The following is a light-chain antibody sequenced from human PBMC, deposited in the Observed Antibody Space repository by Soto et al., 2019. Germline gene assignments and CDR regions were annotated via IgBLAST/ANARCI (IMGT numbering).Light chain of an antibody. CDR2: SSA. CDR3: QQYGSSPLTYT. Sequence: EIVLTQSPGTLSLSPGEKATLSCRASQSISTNYLAWYQQKPGQAPRLLIYSSASRATGIPDRFSCSGSGTDFTLTISSLEPEDFAVYYCQQYGSSPLTYTFGQGTKLEIK. CDR1: QSISTNY. J-gene: IGKJ2*01. V-gene: IGKV3-20*01.